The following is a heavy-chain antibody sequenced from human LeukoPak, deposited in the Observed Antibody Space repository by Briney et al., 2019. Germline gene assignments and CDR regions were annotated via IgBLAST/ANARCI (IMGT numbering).Heavy chain of an antibody. CDR3: ASAVKGLNTFDY. CDR2: IYYSGST. J-gene: IGHJ4*02. D-gene: IGHD3/OR15-3a*01. CDR1: GGSISSYS. Sequence: SETLSLTCTVSGGSISSYSWSWIRQPPGKGLECIGYIYYSGSTNYNPSLKSRVTISGDTSKNQFSLNLSSVTAADTAVYYCASAVKGLNTFDYWGQGILVTASS. V-gene: IGHV4-59*08.